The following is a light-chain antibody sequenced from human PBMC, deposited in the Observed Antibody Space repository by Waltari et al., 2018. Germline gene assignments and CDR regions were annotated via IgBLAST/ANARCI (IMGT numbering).Light chain of an antibody. J-gene: IGKJ1*01. V-gene: IGKV3-20*01. CDR1: QSVSRT. CDR3: QHYVRLPAT. CDR2: GAS. Sequence: EIVLTQSPGTLSLSPGERATLSCRASQSVSRTLAWYQQQPGQAPKLLSDGASIRATGIPDRFTGSGSGTDFSLTISSLEPEDFAIYFCQHYVRLPATFGQGTKVEIK.